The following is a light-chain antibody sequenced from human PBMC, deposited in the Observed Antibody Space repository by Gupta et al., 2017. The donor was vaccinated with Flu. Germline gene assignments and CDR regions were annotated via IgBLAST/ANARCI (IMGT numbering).Light chain of an antibody. J-gene: IGLJ2*01. CDR2: EVS. Sequence: QSALTQPASVSGSPGQSTTIPCTGTSSDVGGYNYVSWYQQHPGKAPKLMIYEVSNRPSGVSNRFSGSKSGNTASLTISGLQAEDEADYYCSSYTSSSPVVFGGGTKLTVL. CDR3: SSYTSSSPVV. CDR1: SSDVGGYNY. V-gene: IGLV2-14*01.